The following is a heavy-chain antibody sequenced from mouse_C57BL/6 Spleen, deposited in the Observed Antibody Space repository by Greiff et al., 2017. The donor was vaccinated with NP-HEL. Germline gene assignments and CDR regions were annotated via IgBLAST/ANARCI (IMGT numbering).Heavy chain of an antibody. CDR1: GYSITSGYY. Sequence: EVKLQESGPGLVKPSQSLSLTCSVTGYSITSGYYWNWIRQFPGNKLEWMGYISYDGSNNYNPSLKNRISITRDTSKNQFFLKLNSVTTEDTATYYCARKGLLRYFDVWGTGTTVTVSS. V-gene: IGHV3-6*01. CDR2: ISYDGSN. CDR3: ARKGLLRYFDV. D-gene: IGHD2-3*01. J-gene: IGHJ1*03.